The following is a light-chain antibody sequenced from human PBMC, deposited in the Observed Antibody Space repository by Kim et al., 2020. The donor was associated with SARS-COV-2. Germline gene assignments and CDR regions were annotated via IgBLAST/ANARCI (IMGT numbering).Light chain of an antibody. V-gene: IGLV4-69*01. CDR3: QTWGTGIRV. CDR1: SGHSSYT. Sequence: QPVLTQSPSASASLGASVKLTSTLSSGHSSYTIAWHQQQPEKGPRYLMKVNSDGSHSKGDGIPDRFSGSSSGAERYLTISSLQSEDEADYYCQTWGTGIRVFGGGTQLTVL. J-gene: IGLJ3*02. CDR2: VNSDGSH.